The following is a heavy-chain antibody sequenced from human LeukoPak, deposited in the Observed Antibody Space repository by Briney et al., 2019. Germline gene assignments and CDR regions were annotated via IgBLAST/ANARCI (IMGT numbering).Heavy chain of an antibody. D-gene: IGHD2-2*01. V-gene: IGHV1-3*04. J-gene: IGHJ4*02. CDR1: GYTFTTYV. Sequence: ASVKVSCKASGYTFTTYVMHWVRQAPGQGLEWMGWINTGNGDTKYSQTFQDRVALTRDTSANTVYMEVTSLRSEDTAVYYCARHASDCSSTSCYPIPIFRHFDYWGQGTLVTVSS. CDR3: ARHASDCSSTSCYPIPIFRHFDY. CDR2: INTGNGDT.